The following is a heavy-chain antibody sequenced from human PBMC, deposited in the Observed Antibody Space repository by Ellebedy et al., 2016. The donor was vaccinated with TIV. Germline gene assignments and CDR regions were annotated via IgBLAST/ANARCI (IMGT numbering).Heavy chain of an antibody. Sequence: ASVKVSCXASGYTFTSYDINWVRQATGQGLEWMGWMNPNSGNTGYAQKFQGRVTMTRNTSISTAYMELSSLRSEDTAVYYCARGGIVVVPAAMRMWEWFGDKYYYYYGMDVWGQGTTVTVSS. CDR2: MNPNSGNT. V-gene: IGHV1-8*01. D-gene: IGHD2-2*01. J-gene: IGHJ6*02. CDR3: ARGGIVVVPAAMRMWEWFGDKYYYYYGMDV. CDR1: GYTFTSYD.